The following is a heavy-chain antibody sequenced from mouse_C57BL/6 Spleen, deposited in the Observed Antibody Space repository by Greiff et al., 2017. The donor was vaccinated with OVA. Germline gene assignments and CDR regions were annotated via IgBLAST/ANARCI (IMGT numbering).Heavy chain of an antibody. D-gene: IGHD3-3*01. CDR2: IDPNSGGT. CDR1: GYTFNSYW. Sequence: QVQLQQPGAELVKPGASVKLSCKASGYTFNSYWMHWVKQRPGRGLEWIGRIDPNSGGTKYTEKFKSKATLTVDKPSSTAYMQLSSLTSENSAVXYCARGRILGYAMDYWGQGTSVTVSS. CDR3: ARGRILGYAMDY. V-gene: IGHV1-72*01. J-gene: IGHJ4*01.